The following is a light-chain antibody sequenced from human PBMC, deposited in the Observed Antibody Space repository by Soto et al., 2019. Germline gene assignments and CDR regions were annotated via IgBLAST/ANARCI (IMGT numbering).Light chain of an antibody. V-gene: IGKV3-20*01. CDR1: QSVSSY. J-gene: IGKJ1*01. Sequence: IVLTQSPAALSVATGGRATLSFRASQSVSSYLAWYQQKPGQAPRLLIYGASNRATGIPERFSGSGPGTDFTLTISSLEPEDFAVYYCQQYGSSGTFGQGTKVDIK. CDR2: GAS. CDR3: QQYGSSGT.